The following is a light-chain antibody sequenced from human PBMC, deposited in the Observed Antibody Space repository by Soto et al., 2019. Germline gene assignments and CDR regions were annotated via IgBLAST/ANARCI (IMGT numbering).Light chain of an antibody. CDR3: QQYDISPPIT. Sequence: EIVLTQSPNTLSLSPGERATLSCRASQSVNSDYLVWYQQKPGQAPRLLIYGASRRATGIPDRFSGSGSGTDFTLTISSLEPEDFAVYYCQQYDISPPITFGQGTRLDIK. CDR2: GAS. V-gene: IGKV3-20*01. CDR1: QSVNSDY. J-gene: IGKJ5*01.